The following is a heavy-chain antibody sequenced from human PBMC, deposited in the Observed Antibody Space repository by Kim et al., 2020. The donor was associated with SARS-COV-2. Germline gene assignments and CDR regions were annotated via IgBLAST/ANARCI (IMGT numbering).Heavy chain of an antibody. V-gene: IGHV3-30*04. Sequence: GGSLRLSCAASGFTFSSYAMHWVRQAPGKGLEWVAVISYDGSNKYYADSVKGRFTISRDNSKNTLYLQMNSLRAEDTAVYYCAREDIVVVPAAHEFDYWGQGTLVTVSS. CDR3: AREDIVVVPAAHEFDY. CDR1: GFTFSSYA. J-gene: IGHJ4*02. D-gene: IGHD2-2*01. CDR2: ISYDGSNK.